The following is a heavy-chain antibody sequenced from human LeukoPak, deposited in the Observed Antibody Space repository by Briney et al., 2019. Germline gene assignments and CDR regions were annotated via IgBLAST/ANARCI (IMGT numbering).Heavy chain of an antibody. Sequence: SSETLSLTCTVSGDSISSYYWSWIRQPPGKGLEWIGYIYTSGGTNYIPSLKGRVTISIDTSKNQFSLKLSSVTAADSAVYYCARLTRLSTSPDRYYLDYWSQGSLVTVSS. D-gene: IGHD6-6*01. J-gene: IGHJ4*02. CDR1: GDSISSYY. V-gene: IGHV4-4*09. CDR2: IYTSGGT. CDR3: ARLTRLSTSPDRYYLDY.